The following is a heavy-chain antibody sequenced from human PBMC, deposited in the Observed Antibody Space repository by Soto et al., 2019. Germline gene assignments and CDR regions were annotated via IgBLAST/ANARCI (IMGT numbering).Heavy chain of an antibody. J-gene: IGHJ4*02. D-gene: IGHD6-13*01. V-gene: IGHV3-53*01. Sequence: AASLGISCAASGFTFTSNYMSWVRQAPGEGLEWVSLMYACGSTSYADSVKGLFTASRDNSNNTLYLQMDRLRADDTAVYYCARGTWGISWPNFFDYWGRGVLVTVSS. CDR2: MYACGST. CDR1: GFTFTSNY. CDR3: ARGTWGISWPNFFDY.